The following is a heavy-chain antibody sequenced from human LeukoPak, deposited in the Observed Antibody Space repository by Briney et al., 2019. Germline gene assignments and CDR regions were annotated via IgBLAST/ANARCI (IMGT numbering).Heavy chain of an antibody. CDR3: AKRSCSTSGCYHLDY. Sequence: GRSLRLSCSASGFTFSSYAMGWVRQAPGRGLEWVSLVSGRGGGTYYADSVKGRFTISRDNSKNTLFLQMNSLRAEDAAIYYCAKRSCSTSGCYHLDYWGQGTLVTVSS. CDR2: VSGRGGGT. D-gene: IGHD2-2*01. CDR1: GFTFSSYA. V-gene: IGHV3-23*01. J-gene: IGHJ4*02.